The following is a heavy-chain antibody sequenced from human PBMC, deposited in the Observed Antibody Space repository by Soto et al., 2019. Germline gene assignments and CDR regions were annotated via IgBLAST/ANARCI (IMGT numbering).Heavy chain of an antibody. CDR2: IIPILGIA. D-gene: IGHD4-4*01. V-gene: IGHV1-69*02. Sequence: QVQLVQSGAEVKKPGSSVKVSCKASGGTFSSYTISWVRQAPGQGLEWMGRIIPILGIANYAQKFQGRVTITADKSTSTAYMELSRLRSEDTAVYYCARGWSRDGYNNGGHFDYWGQGTLVTVSS. J-gene: IGHJ4*02. CDR3: ARGWSRDGYNNGGHFDY. CDR1: GGTFSSYT.